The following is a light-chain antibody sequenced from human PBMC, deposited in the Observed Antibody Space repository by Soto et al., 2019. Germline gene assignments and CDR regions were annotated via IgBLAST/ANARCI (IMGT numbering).Light chain of an antibody. CDR1: QSVSSY. V-gene: IGKV3-11*01. Sequence: EIALTPSPATLSLSPVERATLSCRTSQSVSSYLAWYQQKPGQPPRLLIYDASNRATGIPARFSGSGSGTDFTLTISSLEPEEFAVDDGQQRSNWQVTFGQGTRLEIK. J-gene: IGKJ5*01. CDR3: QQRSNWQVT. CDR2: DAS.